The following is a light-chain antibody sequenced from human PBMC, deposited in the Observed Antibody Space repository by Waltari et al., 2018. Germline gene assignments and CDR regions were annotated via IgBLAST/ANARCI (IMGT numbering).Light chain of an antibody. CDR3: QQRSNWPPIT. Sequence: EIVLTQSPATLSLSPGERATLSCKASQSVSSYLAWYQQKPGQAPRLLIHDASNRATGIPARCSGSGSGTDFTLTISSLEPEDFAVYYCQQRSNWPPITFGQGTRLEIK. CDR2: DAS. CDR1: QSVSSY. J-gene: IGKJ5*01. V-gene: IGKV3-11*01.